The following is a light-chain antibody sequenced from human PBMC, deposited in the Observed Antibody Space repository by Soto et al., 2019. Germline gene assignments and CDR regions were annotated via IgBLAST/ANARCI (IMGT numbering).Light chain of an antibody. J-gene: IGKJ5*01. CDR1: QSIINW. CDR2: QAS. V-gene: IGKV1-5*03. CDR3: QQYLNFPIT. Sequence: DIQMTQSPSTPSASVGDRVTITCRASQSIINWLAWYQQKPGKAPRFLIHQASVLETGVPSRFSGSGSETEFALTINSLQPDDFGVYYCQQYLNFPITFGQGTRLDIK.